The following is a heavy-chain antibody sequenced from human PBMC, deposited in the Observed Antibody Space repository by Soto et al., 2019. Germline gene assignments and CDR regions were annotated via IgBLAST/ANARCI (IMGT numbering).Heavy chain of an antibody. D-gene: IGHD3-10*01. CDR3: ARALETYYYGSGSSVAFDI. Sequence: EVHLLESGGGLVQPGGSLRLSCAASGFTFSSYAMSWVRQAPGKGLEWVSAISGSGGSTYYADSVKGRFTISRDNAKNSLYLQMNSLRAEDTAVYYCARALETYYYGSGSSVAFDIWGQGTMVTVSS. J-gene: IGHJ3*02. CDR1: GFTFSSYA. CDR2: ISGSGGST. V-gene: IGHV3-23*01.